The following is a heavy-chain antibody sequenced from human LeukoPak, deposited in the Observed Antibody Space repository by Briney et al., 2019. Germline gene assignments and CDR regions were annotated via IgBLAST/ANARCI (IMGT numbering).Heavy chain of an antibody. J-gene: IGHJ4*02. Sequence: GGSLRLSCAASGFTFSSYAMYWVRQTPGKGLEWVAFIRYDGSYKYYADSVKGRFTISRDNSKNTLYLQMNSLRAEDTAVYYCARDREEYSGSYRYWGQGTLVTVSS. CDR3: ARDREEYSGSYRY. CDR1: GFTFSSYA. CDR2: IRYDGSYK. V-gene: IGHV3-30*02. D-gene: IGHD1-26*01.